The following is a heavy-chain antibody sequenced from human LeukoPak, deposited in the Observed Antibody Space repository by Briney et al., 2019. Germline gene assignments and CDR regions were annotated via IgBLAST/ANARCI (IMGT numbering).Heavy chain of an antibody. J-gene: IGHJ6*02. Sequence: GGSLRLSCAASGFTFSDYYMSWIRQAPGKGLEWVSYISSSGSTIYYADSVKGRFTISRDNAKNSLYLQMNSLRADDTAVYYCARDGMSSSWYFLGPPSPYYYYGMDVWGQGTTVTVSS. V-gene: IGHV3-11*01. D-gene: IGHD6-13*01. CDR1: GFTFSDYY. CDR2: ISSSGSTI. CDR3: ARDGMSSSWYFLGPPSPYYYYGMDV.